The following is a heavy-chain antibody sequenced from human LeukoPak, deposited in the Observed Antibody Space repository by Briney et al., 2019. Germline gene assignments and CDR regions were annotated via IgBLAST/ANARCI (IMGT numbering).Heavy chain of an antibody. CDR3: ARRGPPRTMLRGVKSGWFDP. CDR2: INHSGST. J-gene: IGHJ5*02. V-gene: IGHV4-34*01. Sequence: SETLSLTCILYGGSSSGYYWSWIRQPPGKGLEWIGEINHSGSTNYNPSLKSRVTISVDTSKNQFSLKLSSVTAADTAVYYCARRGPPRTMLRGVKSGWFDPWGQGTLVTVSS. D-gene: IGHD3-10*01. CDR1: GGSSSGYY.